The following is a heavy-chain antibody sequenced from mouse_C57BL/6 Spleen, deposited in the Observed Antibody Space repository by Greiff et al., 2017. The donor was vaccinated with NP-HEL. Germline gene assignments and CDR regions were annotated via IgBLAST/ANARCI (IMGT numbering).Heavy chain of an antibody. J-gene: IGHJ3*01. CDR1: GYTFTSYW. Sequence: QVQLQQPGAELVKPGASVKLSCKASGYTFTSYWMQWVKQRPGQGLEWIGEIDPSDSYTNYNQKFKGKATLTVDTSSSTAYMQLSSLTSEDSAVDYCARRNYDYDEGFAYWGQGTLVTVSA. CDR3: ARRNYDYDEGFAY. D-gene: IGHD2-4*01. V-gene: IGHV1-50*01. CDR2: IDPSDSYT.